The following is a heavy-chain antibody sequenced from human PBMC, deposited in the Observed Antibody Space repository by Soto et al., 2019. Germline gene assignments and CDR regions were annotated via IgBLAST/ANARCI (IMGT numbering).Heavy chain of an antibody. D-gene: IGHD3-16*01. CDR1: GFTFSSYA. J-gene: IGHJ6*02. V-gene: IGHV3-23*01. Sequence: GGSLRLSCAASGFTFSSYAMSWVRQAPGKGLEWVSSITGSGGTTFYADSVKGRLTISRDNSKNTLYVQMDILRAEDTAVYYCAKDLSPNLGCMDVWGPG. CDR2: ITGSGGTT. CDR3: AKDLSPNLGCMDV.